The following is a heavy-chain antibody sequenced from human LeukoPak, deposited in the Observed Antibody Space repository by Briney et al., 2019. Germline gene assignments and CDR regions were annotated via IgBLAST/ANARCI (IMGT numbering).Heavy chain of an antibody. V-gene: IGHV3-30*04. Sequence: GSLRLSCAASGFTFSSYAMHWVRQAPGKGLEWVAVISYDGSNKYYADSVKGRFTISRDNSKNTLYLQMNSLRAEDTAVYYCAKGEWFGELFGDYWGQGTLVTVSS. CDR2: ISYDGSNK. CDR3: AKGEWFGELFGDY. D-gene: IGHD3-10*01. J-gene: IGHJ4*02. CDR1: GFTFSSYA.